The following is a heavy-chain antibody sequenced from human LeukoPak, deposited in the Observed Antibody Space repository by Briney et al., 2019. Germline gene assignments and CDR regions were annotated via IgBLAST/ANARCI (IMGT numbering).Heavy chain of an antibody. CDR1: GFTFHDHA. CDR2: ITSDGGTT. D-gene: IGHD3-16*01. J-gene: IGHJ4*02. V-gene: IGHV3-43D*04. CDR3: VRARGGDPTEGFDF. Sequence: PGGSLRLSCAVSGFTFHDHAMHWVRQVPRKGLEWVSLITSDGGTTSYADSVKGRFTISRDSSKTSLYLQMNSLRTEDSALYYCVRARGGDPTEGFDFWGQGTLVTVSS.